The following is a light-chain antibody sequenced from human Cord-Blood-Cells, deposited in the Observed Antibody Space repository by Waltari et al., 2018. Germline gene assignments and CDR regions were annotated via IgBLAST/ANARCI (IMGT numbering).Light chain of an antibody. CDR2: DVS. Sequence: QSALTQPASVSGSPGQSITISCTGTSSDVGGYNYVSWYQQHPGKAPKLMIYDVSNRPSGVSNRFPGSKSGNTASLTISGLQAEDGADYYCSSYTSSSTLGFGRGTKLTVL. J-gene: IGLJ3*02. CDR3: SSYTSSSTLG. V-gene: IGLV2-14*03. CDR1: SSDVGGYNY.